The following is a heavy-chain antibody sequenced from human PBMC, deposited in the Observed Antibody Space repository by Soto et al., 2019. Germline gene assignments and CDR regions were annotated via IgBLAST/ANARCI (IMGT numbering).Heavy chain of an antibody. CDR1: GFTFSSYA. CDR2: ISGSGGST. D-gene: IGHD2-2*01. Sequence: PGGSLRLSCAASGFTFSSYAMSWVRQAPGKGLEWVSAISGSGGSTYYADSVKGRFTISRDNSKNTLYLQMYSLRAEDTAVYYCAKVSELGYCSSTSCLDYWGQGTLVTVSS. CDR3: AKVSELGYCSSTSCLDY. J-gene: IGHJ4*02. V-gene: IGHV3-23*01.